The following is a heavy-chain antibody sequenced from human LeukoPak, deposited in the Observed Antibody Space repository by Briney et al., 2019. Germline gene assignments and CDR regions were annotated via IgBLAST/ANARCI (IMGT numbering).Heavy chain of an antibody. J-gene: IGHJ4*02. CDR1: GYTVSSNY. Sequence: GGSLRLSCAASGYTVSSNYMSWVRQAPGKGLKWVSVIYADSSTFYTDSVKGRFTISRDNAKNTVYLQMNSLRAEDTALYYCARESTLVTPGVFDYWGQGTLVTVSS. CDR3: ARESTLVTPGVFDY. V-gene: IGHV3-66*01. D-gene: IGHD2-21*02. CDR2: IYADSST.